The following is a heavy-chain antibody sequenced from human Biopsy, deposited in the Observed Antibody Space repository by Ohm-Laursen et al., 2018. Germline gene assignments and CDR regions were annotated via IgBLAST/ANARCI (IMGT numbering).Heavy chain of an antibody. Sequence: SETLSLTCTVSGGSISGSSWSWIRQAPGRGLEWVGYISYSGSTSNNPSLKSRITISVDTSKNQTSRKVPSVTAADTAVYYCAKHGSGWTGDDALHIWGQGTMVTVSS. J-gene: IGHJ3*02. D-gene: IGHD6-19*01. CDR3: AKHGSGWTGDDALHI. V-gene: IGHV4-59*08. CDR1: GGSISGSS. CDR2: ISYSGST.